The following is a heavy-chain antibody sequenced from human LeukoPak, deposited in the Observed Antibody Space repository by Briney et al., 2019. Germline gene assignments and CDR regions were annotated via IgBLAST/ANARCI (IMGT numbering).Heavy chain of an antibody. CDR2: IYTSGST. CDR1: GGSISSYY. Sequence: SETLSLTCTVSGGSISSYYGSWIRQPAGKGLEWIGRIYTSGSTNYNPSLKSRVTMSVDTSKNQFSLKLNSVTAADTAVYYCARGRVATVTSYYYYYMDVWGKGTTVTVSS. CDR3: ARGRVATVTSYYYYYMDV. J-gene: IGHJ6*03. V-gene: IGHV4-4*07. D-gene: IGHD1-1*01.